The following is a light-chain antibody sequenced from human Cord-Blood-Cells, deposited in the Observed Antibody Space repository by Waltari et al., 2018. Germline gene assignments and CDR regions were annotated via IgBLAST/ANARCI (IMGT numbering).Light chain of an antibody. CDR3: QQYDNLPLT. CDR2: DAS. CDR1: QDISNY. J-gene: IGKJ4*01. V-gene: IGKV1-33*01. Sequence: DIQMTQSPSSLSASVGDRVTLTCQASQDISNYLNWYQQKPGKAPKRLIYDASNLETGVPSRFSGSGSGTDFTFTISSLQPEDIATYYCQQYDNLPLTFGGGTKVEIK.